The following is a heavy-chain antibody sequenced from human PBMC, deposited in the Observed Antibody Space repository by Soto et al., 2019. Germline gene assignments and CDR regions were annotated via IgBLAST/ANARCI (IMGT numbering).Heavy chain of an antibody. J-gene: IGHJ4*02. CDR2: ISWNSGSI. CDR3: AKERYSYGSLGY. D-gene: IGHD5-18*01. CDR1: GFTFDDYA. Sequence: SLRLSCAASGFTFDDYAMHWVRQAPGKGLEWVSGISWNSGSIGYADSVKGRFTISRDNAKNSLYLQMNSLRAEDTALYYCAKERYSYGSLGYWGQGT. V-gene: IGHV3-9*01.